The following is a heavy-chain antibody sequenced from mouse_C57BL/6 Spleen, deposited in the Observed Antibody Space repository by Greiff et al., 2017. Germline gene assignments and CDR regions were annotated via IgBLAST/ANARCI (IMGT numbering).Heavy chain of an antibody. V-gene: IGHV14-2*01. J-gene: IGHJ2*01. Sequence: EVKLQESGAELVKPGASVKLSCTASGFNIKDYYMHWVKQGTEQGLEWIGRIDPEDGETKYAPRFQGKATITADTSSNTAYLQLSSLTSEDTAVYYCAPFYYGSSYDYFDYWGQGTTLTVSS. CDR3: APFYYGSSYDYFDY. CDR2: IDPEDGET. CDR1: GFNIKDYY. D-gene: IGHD1-1*01.